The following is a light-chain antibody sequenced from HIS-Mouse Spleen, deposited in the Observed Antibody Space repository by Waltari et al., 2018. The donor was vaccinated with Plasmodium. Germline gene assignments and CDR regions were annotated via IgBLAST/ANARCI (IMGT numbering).Light chain of an antibody. CDR2: SNN. Sequence: QSVLTQPPSASGTPGQRVTISCSGSSSTIGSTTVNWYQQLPGTAPKLLSYSNNQRPAGVPDRFSGSKSGTSASLAISGLQSEDEADYYCAAWDDSLNGVFGGGTKLTVL. V-gene: IGLV1-44*01. J-gene: IGLJ3*02. CDR1: SSTIGSTT. CDR3: AAWDDSLNGV.